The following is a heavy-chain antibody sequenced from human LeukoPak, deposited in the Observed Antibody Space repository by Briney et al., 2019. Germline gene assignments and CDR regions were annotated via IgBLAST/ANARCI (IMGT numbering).Heavy chain of an antibody. CDR3: ASGNYQWYYYMDV. CDR2: INTDGRTT. Sequence: GGSLRLSCIVSGFTLSSYEMTWFRQAPGKGLVWVSVINTDGRTTRYADSVKGRIIISRDNAKKTLYLQMNSLRVEDTAVYYCASGNYQWYYYMDVWGKGTTVTVSS. J-gene: IGHJ6*03. V-gene: IGHV3-74*01. CDR1: GFTLSSYE. D-gene: IGHD1-7*01.